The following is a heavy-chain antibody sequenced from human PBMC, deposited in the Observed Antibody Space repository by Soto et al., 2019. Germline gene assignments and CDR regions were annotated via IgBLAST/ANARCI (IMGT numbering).Heavy chain of an antibody. J-gene: IGHJ6*02. D-gene: IGHD3-9*01. CDR3: ARMGSYAILTGYYGDYYYYYGMDV. V-gene: IGHV1-69*02. CDR1: GGTFSSYT. Sequence: QVQLVQSGAEVKKPGSSVKVSCKASGGTFSSYTISWVRQAPGQGLEWMGRIIPILGIANYAQKFQGRVTITADKSTSTAYMELSSLRSEDTAVYYCARMGSYAILTGYYGDYYYYYGMDVWGQGTTVTVSS. CDR2: IIPILGIA.